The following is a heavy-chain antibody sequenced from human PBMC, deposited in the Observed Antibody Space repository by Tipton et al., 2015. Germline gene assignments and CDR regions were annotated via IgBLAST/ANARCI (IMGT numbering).Heavy chain of an antibody. Sequence: GLVKPSETLSLACSVSHDSIRNKYWSWIRQPAGKGLEWIGRIYGGGSVDYNPSLQGRVTMSVDTSKNQFSLKVNSVTAADTAVYYCARGGHNWFDPWGQGTLVTVSS. CDR1: HDSIRNKY. CDR2: IYGGGSV. J-gene: IGHJ5*02. CDR3: ARGGHNWFDP. V-gene: IGHV4-4*07.